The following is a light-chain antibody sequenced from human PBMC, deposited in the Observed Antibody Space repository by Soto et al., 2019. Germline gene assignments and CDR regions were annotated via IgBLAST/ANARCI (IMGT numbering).Light chain of an antibody. V-gene: IGLV1-44*01. CDR2: SNN. Sequence: QLVLTQPPSASGTPGQRVTISCSGRSSNIGSNTVNWYQQLPGMAPKVLIYSNNQRPSGVPDRFSGSKSGTSASLAISGLQSEDEADYYCATWDDSLNGYWVFGGGTKLTVL. CDR3: ATWDDSLNGYWV. CDR1: SSNIGSNT. J-gene: IGLJ3*02.